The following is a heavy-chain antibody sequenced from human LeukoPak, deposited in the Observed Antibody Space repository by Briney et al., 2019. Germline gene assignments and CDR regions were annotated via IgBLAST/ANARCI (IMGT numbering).Heavy chain of an antibody. D-gene: IGHD3-22*01. CDR1: GFTFSSYW. J-gene: IGHJ4*02. V-gene: IGHV3-7*01. CDR2: IKQDGSEK. CDR3: ARSPSKDSCGYGD. Sequence: PGGSLRLSCAASGFTFSSYWMSWVRQAPGKGLEWVANIKQDGSEKHYVDSVKGRFTISRDNAKNSLFLQMNSLRAEDTAVYYCARSPSKDSCGYGDWGQGTLVTVSS.